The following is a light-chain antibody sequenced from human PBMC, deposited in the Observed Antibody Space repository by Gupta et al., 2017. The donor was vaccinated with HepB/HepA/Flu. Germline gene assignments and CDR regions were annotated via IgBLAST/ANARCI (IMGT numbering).Light chain of an antibody. V-gene: IGLV1-47*01. CDR3: AAWDDDLNGVV. Sequence: QPVLTQSPSASGTPGQRVTISCFGSSSNIESNSVTWYQQLPGTAPKLLMFRSTQRPPGTPDRFSGSKSGTSASLAIGGLRSEDEAVYYCAAWDDDLNGVVFGGGTRLTVL. CDR2: RST. CDR1: SSNIESNS. J-gene: IGLJ2*01.